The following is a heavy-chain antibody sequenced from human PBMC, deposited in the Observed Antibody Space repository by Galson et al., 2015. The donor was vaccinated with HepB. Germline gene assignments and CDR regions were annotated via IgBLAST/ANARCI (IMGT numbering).Heavy chain of an antibody. D-gene: IGHD2-2*01. CDR1: GYTFTSYA. V-gene: IGHV1-3*01. CDR2: INAGNGNT. J-gene: IGHJ5*02. Sequence: SVKVSCKASGYTFTSYAMHWVRQAPGQRLEWMAWINAGNGNTRYSPKFQGRVTITRDTSASTAYMELSSLRSEDTAVYYCARGAYCSSTNCYVNSWFDPWGQGTLVTVSS. CDR3: ARGAYCSSTNCYVNSWFDP.